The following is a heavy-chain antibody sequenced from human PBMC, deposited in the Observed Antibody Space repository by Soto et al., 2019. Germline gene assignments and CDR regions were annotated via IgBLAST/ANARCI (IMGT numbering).Heavy chain of an antibody. CDR2: ISAYNGNT. V-gene: IGHV1-18*01. CDR3: ARSIVVVTALDY. Sequence: ASVKVSCKASGYTFTSYGISWVRQAPGQGLEWMGWISAYNGNTNYAQKFQGRVTITTDTSTSTAYMELSSPRSEDTAVYYCARSIVVVTALDYWGQGTLVTVSS. CDR1: GYTFTSYG. J-gene: IGHJ4*02. D-gene: IGHD2-21*02.